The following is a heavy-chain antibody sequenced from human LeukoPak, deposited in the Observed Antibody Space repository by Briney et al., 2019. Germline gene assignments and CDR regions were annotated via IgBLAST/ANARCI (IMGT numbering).Heavy chain of an antibody. J-gene: IGHJ5*02. D-gene: IGHD3-10*01. Sequence: ASVKVSCKASGYTFTGYYMHWVRQAPGQGLEWMGWMNPNSGNTGYAQKFQGRVTMTRNTSISTAYMELSSLRSEDTAVYYCARGGEGLLWFGELLPSGDNWFDPWGQGTLVTVSS. V-gene: IGHV1-8*02. CDR1: GYTFTGYY. CDR2: MNPNSGNT. CDR3: ARGGEGLLWFGELLPSGDNWFDP.